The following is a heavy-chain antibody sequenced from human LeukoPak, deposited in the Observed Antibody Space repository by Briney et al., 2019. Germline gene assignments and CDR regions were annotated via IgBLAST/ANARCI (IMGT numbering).Heavy chain of an antibody. CDR2: ISFGGSNK. D-gene: IGHD3-10*01. Sequence: PGGSLRLSCAASGFTFSSYAMSWVRQAPGKGLEWVAVISFGGSNKYYADSVKGRFTISRDNSKNTLYLQMNSLRVEDTAVYYCAKRSKNYFEYWGQGTLVTVSS. V-gene: IGHV3-30*18. J-gene: IGHJ4*02. CDR1: GFTFSSYA. CDR3: AKRSKNYFEY.